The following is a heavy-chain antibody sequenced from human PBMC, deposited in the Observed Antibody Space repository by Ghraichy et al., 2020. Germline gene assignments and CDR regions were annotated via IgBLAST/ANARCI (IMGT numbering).Heavy chain of an antibody. J-gene: IGHJ5*02. CDR3: ARPFSRFAPDNWFDP. Sequence: SETLSLTCTVSGGSISSSSYYWGWIRQPPGKGLEWIGSIYYSGSTYYNPSLKSRVTISVDTSKNQFSLKLSSVTAADTAVYYCARPFSRFAPDNWFDPWGQGTLVTVSS. V-gene: IGHV4-39*01. D-gene: IGHD5-24*01. CDR1: GGSISSSSYY. CDR2: IYYSGST.